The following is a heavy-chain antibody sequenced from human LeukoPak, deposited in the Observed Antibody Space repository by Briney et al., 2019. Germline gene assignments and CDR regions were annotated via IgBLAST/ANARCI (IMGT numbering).Heavy chain of an antibody. Sequence: SETLSLTCAVYGGSFSGYYWSWIRQPPEKGLEWIGEINHSGSTNYNPSLKSRVTISVDTSKNQFSLKLSSVTAADTAVYYCARGSSGGSCYSRVHAGWFDPWGQGTLVTVSS. CDR3: ARGSSGGSCYSRVHAGWFDP. CDR1: GGSFSGYY. CDR2: INHSGST. J-gene: IGHJ5*02. D-gene: IGHD2-15*01. V-gene: IGHV4-34*01.